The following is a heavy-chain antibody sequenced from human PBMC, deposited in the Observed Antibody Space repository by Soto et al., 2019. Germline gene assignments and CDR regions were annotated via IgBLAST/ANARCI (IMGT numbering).Heavy chain of an antibody. CDR1: GGCISSYY. CDR2: IYYSGST. Sequence: SETLSLTCTVSGGCISSYYGSWIRQPPGKGLEWIGYIYYSGSTNYNPSLKSRVTISVDTSKNQFSLKLSSVTAADTAVYYCARLSGWFDPWGQGTLVTVSS. J-gene: IGHJ5*02. V-gene: IGHV4-59*08. CDR3: ARLSGWFDP.